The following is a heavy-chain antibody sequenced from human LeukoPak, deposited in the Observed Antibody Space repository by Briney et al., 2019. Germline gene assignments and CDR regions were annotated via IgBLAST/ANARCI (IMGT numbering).Heavy chain of an antibody. Sequence: PGGSLRLSCAVSGITVSNYGMAWFRQAPGKGLEWVAGISDSGGRTNYADSVKGRFTISRDNPKNTLYLHMSSLRAEDTAVYFCEKRGVVIRVILVGFHREAYYFDSWGQGALVTVSS. CDR1: GITVSNYG. J-gene: IGHJ4*02. D-gene: IGHD3-22*01. CDR2: ISDSGGRT. CDR3: EKRGVVIRVILVGFHREAYYFDS. V-gene: IGHV3-23*01.